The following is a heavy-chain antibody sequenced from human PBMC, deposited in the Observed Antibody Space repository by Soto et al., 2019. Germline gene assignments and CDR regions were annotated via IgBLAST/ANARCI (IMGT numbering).Heavy chain of an antibody. CDR1: GGSISTGDHF. Sequence: KPSETLSLTCTVSGGSISTGDHFWSWIRQSPGKGLESIAYMSYSGTTYYNPSLKSRITTSVATSNNQFSLRLTSVTAADTSVYYCARGRGYGYGVDYWGQGTLVTVSS. CDR2: MSYSGTT. CDR3: ARGRGYGYGVDY. D-gene: IGHD5-18*01. V-gene: IGHV4-30-4*01. J-gene: IGHJ4*02.